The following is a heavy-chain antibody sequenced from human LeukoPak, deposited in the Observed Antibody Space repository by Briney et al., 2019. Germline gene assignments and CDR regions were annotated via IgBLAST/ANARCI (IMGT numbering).Heavy chain of an antibody. D-gene: IGHD3-10*01. CDR3: ARWALYYNYYMDV. V-gene: IGHV3-21*01. CDR2: ISSSSDYI. CDR1: GFTFSSYS. Sequence: GGSLRLSCAASGFTFSSYSMNWVRQAPGKGLEWVSSISSSSDYIYYADSVKGRFTISRDNAKNSLSLQMNSLRAEDTAVYYCARWALYYNYYMDVWGKGTTVTVSS. J-gene: IGHJ6*03.